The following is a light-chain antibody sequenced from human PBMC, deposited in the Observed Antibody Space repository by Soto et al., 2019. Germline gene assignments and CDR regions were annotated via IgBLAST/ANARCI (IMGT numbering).Light chain of an antibody. J-gene: IGKJ4*01. Sequence: DIQMTQSPSTLSASVGDRVTITCRASQSISSWLAWYQQKPGKAPKLLIYDASSLESGVPSRFSGSGSGTELTLTISSLQPDDFATYYCQQYNSYILTFGGGTKVDIK. V-gene: IGKV1-5*01. CDR2: DAS. CDR3: QQYNSYILT. CDR1: QSISSW.